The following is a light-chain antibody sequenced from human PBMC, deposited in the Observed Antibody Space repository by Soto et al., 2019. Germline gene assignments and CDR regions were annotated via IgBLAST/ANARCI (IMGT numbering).Light chain of an antibody. J-gene: IGKJ4*01. Sequence: DIQMTQSPSSLSASVGDRVTISCRASQRISNYLNLYQQKLGKAPKLLIYASSTLQSGVPSRFSGSGSGTDFTLTISSLQPEDFAAYYCQQSYSTPLTFGGATKVDIK. CDR1: QRISNY. CDR3: QQSYSTPLT. V-gene: IGKV1-39*01. CDR2: ASS.